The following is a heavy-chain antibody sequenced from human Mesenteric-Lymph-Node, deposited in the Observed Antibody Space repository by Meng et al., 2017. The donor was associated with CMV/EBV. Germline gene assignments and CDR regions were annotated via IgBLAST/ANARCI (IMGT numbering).Heavy chain of an antibody. CDR3: ARGSSYDILTGYFDY. D-gene: IGHD3-9*01. V-gene: IGHV4-34*01. Sequence: QFNKWGAVRLKPSETLSVTCAVYGGSFSGYYWNWIRQSPEKGLEWIGEINHSGSTTYNPSFTSRIIISVDTSTNQISLNMSSVTAADTAVYYCARGSSYDILTGYFDYWGQGALVTVSS. CDR2: INHSGST. CDR1: GGSFSGYY. J-gene: IGHJ4*02.